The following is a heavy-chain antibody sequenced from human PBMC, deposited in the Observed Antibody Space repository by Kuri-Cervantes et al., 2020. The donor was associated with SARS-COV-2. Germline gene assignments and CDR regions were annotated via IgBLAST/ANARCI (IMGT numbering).Heavy chain of an antibody. V-gene: IGHV3-48*02. Sequence: ETLSLTCAASGFTFSSYSMNWVRQAPGKGLEWVSYISSSSTIYYADSVKGRFTISRDNAKNSLYLQMNSLRDEDTAVYYCARDGSDDFWSGHELGMDVWGQGTTVTVSS. CDR1: GFTFSSYS. CDR2: ISSSSTI. CDR3: ARDGSDDFWSGHELGMDV. D-gene: IGHD3-3*01. J-gene: IGHJ6*02.